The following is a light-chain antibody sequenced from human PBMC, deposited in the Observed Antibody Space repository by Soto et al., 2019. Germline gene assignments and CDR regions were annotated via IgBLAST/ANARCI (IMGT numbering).Light chain of an antibody. CDR3: QQYYSYPWT. J-gene: IGKJ1*01. CDR1: QGISSY. V-gene: IGKV1-8*01. Sequence: AIRMTQSPSSFSASTGDRVTITCRASQGISSYLAWYQQKPGKAPKLLIYAASTLQSGVPSRFSGSGSGTDFTLTIRCLQSEDFATYHCQQYYSYPWTFGQGTKVDIK. CDR2: AAS.